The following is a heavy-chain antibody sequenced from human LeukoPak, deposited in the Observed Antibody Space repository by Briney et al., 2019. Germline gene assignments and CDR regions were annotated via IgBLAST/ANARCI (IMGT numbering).Heavy chain of an antibody. CDR1: GGSISSYY. J-gene: IGHJ5*02. CDR3: ARHFGSAKNWFDP. D-gene: IGHD3-16*01. Sequence: SETLSLTCTVSGGSISSYYWNWIRQPPGKGLECFGYIYYSGSTNYNPSLMTRVTITSDTPKNRFSLKLTSVTAADTAVYYCARHFGSAKNWFDPWGQGTLVTVSS. CDR2: IYYSGST. V-gene: IGHV4-59*08.